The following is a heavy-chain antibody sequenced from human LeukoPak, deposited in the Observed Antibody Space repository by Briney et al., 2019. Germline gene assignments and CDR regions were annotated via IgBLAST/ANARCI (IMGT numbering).Heavy chain of an antibody. Sequence: ASVKVSCKASGYTFTGYYMHWVRQAPGQGLEWMGWINPNSGGTNYAQKFQGRVTMTRDTSISTASMELSRLRSDDTAVYYCTLSGRYCSGGSCLLGGLQYLGDFDYWGQGTLVTVSS. CDR2: INPNSGGT. D-gene: IGHD2-15*01. CDR3: TLSGRYCSGGSCLLGGLQYLGDFDY. V-gene: IGHV1-2*02. CDR1: GYTFTGYY. J-gene: IGHJ4*02.